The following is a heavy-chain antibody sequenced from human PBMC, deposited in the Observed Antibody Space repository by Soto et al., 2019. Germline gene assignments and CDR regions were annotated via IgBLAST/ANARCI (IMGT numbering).Heavy chain of an antibody. CDR2: IGTAGDT. Sequence: LRLSCSASGFTFSSYDMHWVRQGPGKGLEWVSAIGTAGDTNYAGSVRGRFTISRENAKNSLYFQMNSLRAGDTAIYFCARAIGPTLFDYWGQGTLVTVSS. CDR3: ARAIGPTLFDY. CDR1: GFTFSSYD. J-gene: IGHJ4*02. D-gene: IGHD3-22*01. V-gene: IGHV3-13*04.